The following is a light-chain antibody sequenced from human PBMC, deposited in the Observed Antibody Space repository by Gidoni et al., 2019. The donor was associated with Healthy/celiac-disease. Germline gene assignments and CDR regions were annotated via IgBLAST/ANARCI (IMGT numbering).Light chain of an antibody. V-gene: IGKV3-20*01. J-gene: IGKJ1*01. CDR3: QHYGSSPRT. CDR2: GAS. CDR1: QSFSSSY. Sequence: ELVLTQSPGTLSLSPGERATLSCRASQSFSSSYLAWYQQKPGQAPRLLIYGASSRATGIPDRFSGSGAGTDFTLTISRLEPEDFAVYYCQHYGSSPRTFGQGTKVEIK.